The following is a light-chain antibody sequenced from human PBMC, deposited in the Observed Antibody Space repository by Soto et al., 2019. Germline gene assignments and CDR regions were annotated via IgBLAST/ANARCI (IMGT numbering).Light chain of an antibody. CDR2: EVS. Sequence: QSALTQPASVSGSPGQSITISCTGTSSDVGGYIYVSWYQQHPGKAPKLMIYEVSNRPSGVSNRFSGSKSGNTASLTISGLQAEDEADYYCSPYTSSSTLYVFGTGTRSPS. J-gene: IGLJ1*01. CDR1: SSDVGGYIY. CDR3: SPYTSSSTLYV. V-gene: IGLV2-14*01.